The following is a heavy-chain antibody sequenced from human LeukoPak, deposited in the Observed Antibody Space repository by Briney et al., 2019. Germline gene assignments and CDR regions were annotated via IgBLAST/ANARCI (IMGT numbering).Heavy chain of an antibody. CDR1: GGSISSSSYY. CDR2: INYSGST. Sequence: PSETLSLTCTVSGGSISSSSYYWGWIRQPPGKGLEWMGSINYSGSTNYNPSLKSRVTISVDTSKNQFSLKLSSVTAADTAVYYCARSKDILTGYCFDYWGQGTLVTVSS. CDR3: ARSKDILTGYCFDY. J-gene: IGHJ4*02. D-gene: IGHD3-9*01. V-gene: IGHV4-39*07.